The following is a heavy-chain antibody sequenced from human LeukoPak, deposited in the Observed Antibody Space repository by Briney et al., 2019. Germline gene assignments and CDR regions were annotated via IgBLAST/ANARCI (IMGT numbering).Heavy chain of an antibody. D-gene: IGHD5-18*01. V-gene: IGHV3-9*01. CDR3: AKSGGYSYGGYDY. Sequence: GGSLRLSCAASGSTFDDYAMHWVRQAPGKGLEWVSGISWNSGSIGYADSVKGRFTISRDNAKNSLYLQMNSLRAEDTALYYCAKSGGYSYGGYDYWGQGTLVTVSS. J-gene: IGHJ4*02. CDR2: ISWNSGSI. CDR1: GSTFDDYA.